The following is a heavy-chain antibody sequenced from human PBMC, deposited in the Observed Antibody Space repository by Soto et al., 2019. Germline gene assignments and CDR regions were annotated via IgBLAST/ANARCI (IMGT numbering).Heavy chain of an antibody. J-gene: IGHJ3*02. V-gene: IGHV3-21*02. CDR2: ISSSSSYI. CDR1: GFTFSSYT. CDR3: ARDGPNDAFDI. Sequence: EVQLVESGGGLVKPGGSLRLSCAASGFTFSSYTMNRVRQAPGKGLEWVSSISSSSSYIYYADSVKGRFTISRDNAKNSLYLQMNSLRAEDTAVYYCARDGPNDAFDIWGQGTMVTVSS. D-gene: IGHD7-27*01.